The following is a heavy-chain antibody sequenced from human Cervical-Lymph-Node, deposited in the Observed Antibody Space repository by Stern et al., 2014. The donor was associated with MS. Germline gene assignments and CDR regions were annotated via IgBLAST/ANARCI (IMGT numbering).Heavy chain of an antibody. CDR1: GFTFSSYG. Sequence: VQLVEYGGGVVQPGRSLRLSCAASGFTFSSYGMHWVRQAPGKGLEWVAVIWYDGSNKHYADSVKGRFTISRDNSKNTLYLQMNSLRAEDTAVYYCARDSYSSSWYNYFDYWGQGTLVTVSS. CDR2: IWYDGSNK. D-gene: IGHD6-13*01. CDR3: ARDSYSSSWYNYFDY. J-gene: IGHJ4*02. V-gene: IGHV3-33*01.